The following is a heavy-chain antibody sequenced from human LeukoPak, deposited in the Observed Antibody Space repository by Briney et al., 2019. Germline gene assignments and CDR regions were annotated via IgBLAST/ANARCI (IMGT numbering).Heavy chain of an antibody. CDR1: GFTFDDYA. V-gene: IGHV3-9*01. Sequence: QSGGSLRLSWAASGFTFDDYAMHWFRQAPGKGLEGVSGITWNSDSIAYADSVKGRFTISRDNAKNSLYLQMNSLRAEDTALYYCAKDVDPRVGYFDYWGQGTLVTVSS. CDR3: AKDVDPRVGYFDY. D-gene: IGHD1-26*01. J-gene: IGHJ4*02. CDR2: ITWNSDSI.